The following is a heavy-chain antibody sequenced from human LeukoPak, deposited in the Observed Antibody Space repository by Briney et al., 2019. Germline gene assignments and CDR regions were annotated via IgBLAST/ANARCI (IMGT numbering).Heavy chain of an antibody. CDR1: GFTFSSYA. Sequence: GGSLRLSCAASGFTFSSYAMSWVRQAPGKGLEWVSAISGSGGSTYYADSVKGRFTISRDNSKNTLYLQMNSLRAEDKAVYYCARYYDFWSGYYFDYWGQGTLVIVSS. J-gene: IGHJ4*02. V-gene: IGHV3-23*01. CDR2: ISGSGGST. D-gene: IGHD3-3*01. CDR3: ARYYDFWSGYYFDY.